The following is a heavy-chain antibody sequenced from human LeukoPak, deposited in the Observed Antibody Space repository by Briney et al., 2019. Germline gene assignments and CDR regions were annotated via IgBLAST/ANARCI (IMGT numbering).Heavy chain of an antibody. CDR1: GFTFMNHA. CDR3: ARDHIDFYDIVSGYHGY. D-gene: IGHD3-9*01. V-gene: IGHV3-21*01. J-gene: IGHJ4*02. Sequence: GGSLRLSCAASGFTFMNHAMNWVRQARGKGLEGVSSISSSSSYTYYADSVRGRFTISRDNARNSLYLQMSSLRAEDTAVYYCARDHIDFYDIVSGYHGYWGQGALVTVSS. CDR2: ISSSSSYT.